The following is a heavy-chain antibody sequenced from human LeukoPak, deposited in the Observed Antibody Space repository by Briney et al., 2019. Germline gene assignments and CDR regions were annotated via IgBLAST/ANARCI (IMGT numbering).Heavy chain of an antibody. CDR1: GYTFTSHY. D-gene: IGHD2-15*01. J-gene: IGHJ4*02. CDR2: INPGGGTT. V-gene: IGHV1-46*01. CDR3: ARDEAYCSGGRCYPFDY. Sequence: ASVKVSCKASGYTFTSHYIHWVRQAPGQGLEWMGIINPGGGTTTYAQKFQGSVTMTRDTSTSTVNMELSSLRSEDTAVYYCARDEAYCSGGRCYPFDYWGQGTLVTVSS.